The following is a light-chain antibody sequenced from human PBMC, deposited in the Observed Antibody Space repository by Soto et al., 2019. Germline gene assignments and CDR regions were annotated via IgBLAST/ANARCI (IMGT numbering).Light chain of an antibody. V-gene: IGKV3-20*01. CDR1: QTVSGSH. J-gene: IGKJ1*01. CDR3: QQYGSSPWT. Sequence: EIVLTQSPATLSLSPGERATLSCRSSQTVSGSHLAWYQQKRGQAPRLLIYGVSSRATGIPDRFSGSGSGTDFTLTISRPEPEDFAVYYCQQYGSSPWTFGQGTKVDIK. CDR2: GVS.